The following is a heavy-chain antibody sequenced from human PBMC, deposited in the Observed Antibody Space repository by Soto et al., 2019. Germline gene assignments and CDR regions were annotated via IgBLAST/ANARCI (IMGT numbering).Heavy chain of an antibody. CDR1: GFTFSSYS. D-gene: IGHD3-10*01. J-gene: IGHJ4*02. Sequence: QVQLVESGGGVVQPGRSLRLSCAASGFTFSSYSMHWVRQAPGKGLEWVAVIWYDGSNEYYADSVKGRFTISRDNSKNMLYLQMNSLRAEDTAVYYCARDKNYGSGLPEYWGQGTLVTVSS. V-gene: IGHV3-33*01. CDR2: IWYDGSNE. CDR3: ARDKNYGSGLPEY.